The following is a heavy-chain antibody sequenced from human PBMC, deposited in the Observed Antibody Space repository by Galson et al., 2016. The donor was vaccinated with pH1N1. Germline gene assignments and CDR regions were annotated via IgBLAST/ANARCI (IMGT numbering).Heavy chain of an antibody. Sequence: QSGAEVKKPGESLKISCKASGYRFTNYWIAWVRQVPGKGLEWVGVVNPGGSTIRYSPPSQGQVTISSDKSINTAYLQWSSLQASDTAMYFCARLGIPATIDYHYYMDVWGKGTTVTVSS. CDR2: VNPGGSTI. J-gene: IGHJ6*03. D-gene: IGHD2-2*01. V-gene: IGHV5-51*03. CDR3: ARLGIPATIDYHYYMDV. CDR1: GYRFTNYW.